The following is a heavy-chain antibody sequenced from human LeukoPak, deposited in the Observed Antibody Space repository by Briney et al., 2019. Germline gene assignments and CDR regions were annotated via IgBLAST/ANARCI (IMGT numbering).Heavy chain of an antibody. V-gene: IGHV4-30-2*01. J-gene: IGHJ4*02. Sequence: SQTLSLTCAVSGGSISSGGYPWSWIRQPPGKGLEWIGYIYHSGSTYYNPSLKSRVTISVDRSKNQFSLKLSSVTAADTAVYYCARVVRRDSSSSGGYFDYWGQGTLVTVSS. CDR2: IYHSGST. CDR3: ARVVRRDSSSSGGYFDY. D-gene: IGHD6-6*01. CDR1: GGSISSGGYP.